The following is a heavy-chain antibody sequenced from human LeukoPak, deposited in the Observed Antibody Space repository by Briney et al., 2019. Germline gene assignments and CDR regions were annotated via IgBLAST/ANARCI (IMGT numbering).Heavy chain of an antibody. Sequence: GGSLRLSCAASGFTFSSYAMHWVRQAPGKGLEWVAVISYDGSNKYYADSVKGRFTISRDNSKNTLYLQMNSLRAEDTAVYYCASLGRTIFGVVTDPLRRWFDPWGQGTLVTISS. D-gene: IGHD3-3*01. J-gene: IGHJ5*02. V-gene: IGHV3-30-3*01. CDR3: ASLGRTIFGVVTDPLRRWFDP. CDR1: GFTFSSYA. CDR2: ISYDGSNK.